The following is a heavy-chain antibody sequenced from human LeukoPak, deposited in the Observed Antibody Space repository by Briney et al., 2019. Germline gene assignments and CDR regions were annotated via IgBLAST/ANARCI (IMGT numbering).Heavy chain of an antibody. J-gene: IGHJ4*02. D-gene: IGHD3-9*01. V-gene: IGHV4-59*01. CDR2: IYYSGST. Sequence: SETLSLTCTVSGGPISSYYWSWIRQPPGKGLEWLGYIYYSGSTNYNPSLKSRVTISVDTSKNQFSLKLSSVTAADTAVYYCARADYDILTGYDYFDYWGQGTLVTVSS. CDR1: GGPISSYY. CDR3: ARADYDILTGYDYFDY.